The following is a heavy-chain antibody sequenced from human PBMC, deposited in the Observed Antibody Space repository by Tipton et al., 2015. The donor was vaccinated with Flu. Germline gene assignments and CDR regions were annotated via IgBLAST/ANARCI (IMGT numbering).Heavy chain of an antibody. CDR1: DYSISSGYY. Sequence: GLVKPSETLSLICTVSDYSISSGYYWGWIRQPPGKGLEWIGCISHSGRTYYNPSLKSRVTISVDTAKNQFYQRLSSVTAADTAVYYCARSTYHYGSGSSDYWGQGTLVTVSS. J-gene: IGHJ4*02. D-gene: IGHD3-10*01. CDR2: ISHSGRT. V-gene: IGHV4-38-2*02. CDR3: ARSTYHYGSGSSDY.